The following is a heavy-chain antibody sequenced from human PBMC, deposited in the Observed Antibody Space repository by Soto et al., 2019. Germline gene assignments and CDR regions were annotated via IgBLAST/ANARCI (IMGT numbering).Heavy chain of an antibody. V-gene: IGHV3-23*01. J-gene: IGHJ5*02. D-gene: IGHD4-17*01. CDR3: AKGENYGDYVWRS. Sequence: EVQLLQSGGSLVQPGGSLRLSCAASGLTFSNYAMTWVRQAPGKGLDWVSSLSGSGGRTYYADSVAGRFTISRDNSRNTLYLQMNSLRAEDTAVYYCAKGENYGDYVWRSWGQGTLVTVSS. CDR1: GLTFSNYA. CDR2: LSGSGGRT.